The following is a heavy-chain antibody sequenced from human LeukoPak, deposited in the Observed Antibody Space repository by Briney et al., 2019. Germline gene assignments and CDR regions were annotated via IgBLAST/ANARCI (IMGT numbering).Heavy chain of an antibody. V-gene: IGHV3-53*01. Sequence: PGGSLRLSCTASGFTVSSNCMSWVRQAPGEGLEWISLIYSVGDTYYADSVKGRFTISRDNSKNTLYLQMNSLRAEDTAVYYCARAPRGRDGYNPYYFDYWGQGTLVTFSS. CDR3: ARAPRGRDGYNPYYFDY. D-gene: IGHD5-24*01. CDR1: GFTVSSNC. CDR2: IYSVGDT. J-gene: IGHJ4*02.